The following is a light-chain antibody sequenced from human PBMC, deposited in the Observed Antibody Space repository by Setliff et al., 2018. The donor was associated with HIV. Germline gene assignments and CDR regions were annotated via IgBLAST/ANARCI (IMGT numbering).Light chain of an antibody. CDR3: SSFTDRRKFV. CDR2: DVT. Sequence: QSVLTQPASVSGSPGHSITISCTGTNSDVGLYNFVSWYQQHPGKVPKLIIYDVTNRPSGISYRFSGSKSGNTASLTISGLQAEDEADYFCSSFTDRRKFVFGTGTKVTVL. J-gene: IGLJ1*01. V-gene: IGLV2-14*03. CDR1: NSDVGLYNF.